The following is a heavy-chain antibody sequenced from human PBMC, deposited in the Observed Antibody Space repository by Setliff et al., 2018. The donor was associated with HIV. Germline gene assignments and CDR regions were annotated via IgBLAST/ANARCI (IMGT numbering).Heavy chain of an antibody. CDR2: IYYSGNT. CDR1: RGSINSGGSY. V-gene: IGHV4-31*03. D-gene: IGHD3-10*01. Sequence: PSETLSLTCTVSRGSINSGGSYWSWIRQHPGKGLEWIGYIYYSGNTYYNPSLKSRVTISVDTSKNQFSLNLSSVTAADTAVYYCARGRGYYGSGSYYYGGVQYYYYYYMDVWGKGTPVTVSS. J-gene: IGHJ6*03. CDR3: ARGRGYYGSGSYYYGGVQYYYYYYMDV.